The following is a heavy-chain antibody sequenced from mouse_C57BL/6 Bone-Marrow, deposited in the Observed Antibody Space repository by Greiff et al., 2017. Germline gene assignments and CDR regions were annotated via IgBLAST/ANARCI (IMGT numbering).Heavy chain of an antibody. V-gene: IGHV1-55*01. CDR3: AREGSYYSNYYAMDY. CDR1: GYTFTSYW. CDR2: IYPGSGST. D-gene: IGHD2-5*01. Sequence: QVQLQQPGAELVKPGASVKMSCKASGYTFTSYWITWVKQSPGQGLEWIGDIYPGSGSTNYNEKFKSKATLTVDTSSSTAYMQLSSLTSEDSAVYYGAREGSYYSNYYAMDYWGQGTSVTVSS. J-gene: IGHJ4*01.